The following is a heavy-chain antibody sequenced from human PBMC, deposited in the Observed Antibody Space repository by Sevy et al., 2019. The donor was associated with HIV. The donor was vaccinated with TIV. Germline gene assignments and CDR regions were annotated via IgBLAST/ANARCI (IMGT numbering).Heavy chain of an antibody. D-gene: IGHD3-3*01. CDR3: ARTAQFGVVDY. CDR1: GGSISGYY. J-gene: IGHJ4*02. CDR2: IYTSGST. V-gene: IGHV4-4*07. Sequence: SETLSLTCTVSGGSISGYYWSWIRQPAGKGLEWIGRIYTSGSTNYNPPLKSRVTMSVDTSKNQFSLNLRSVTAADTAVYYCARTAQFGVVDYWGQGTLVTVSS.